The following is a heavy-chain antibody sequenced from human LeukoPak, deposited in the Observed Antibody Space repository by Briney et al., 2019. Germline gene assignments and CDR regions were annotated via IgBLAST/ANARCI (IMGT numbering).Heavy chain of an antibody. V-gene: IGHV4-39*07. J-gene: IGHJ4*02. D-gene: IGHD2-8*01. CDR2: VYYSGST. CDR1: GGSIGINNFW. CDR3: ARGTSFGLMNSDN. Sequence: SETLSLTCSISGGSIGINNFWWGWIRQSPGKAMEWVGSVYYSGSTYYNPSLTRRLTMSVDTSKNQFSLKLTSLTAADTAVYYCARGTSFGLMNSDNWGQGTLVIVSS.